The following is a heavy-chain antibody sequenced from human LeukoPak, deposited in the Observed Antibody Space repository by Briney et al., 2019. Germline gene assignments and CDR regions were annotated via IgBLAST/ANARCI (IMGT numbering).Heavy chain of an antibody. CDR3: AKTYYYSSGNF. J-gene: IGHJ4*02. CDR1: GFIFSSYW. V-gene: IGHV3-7*01. Sequence: GGSLRLSCAASGFIFSSYWMSWVRQAPGKGLEWVANIKQDGSEKYYVDSVKGRFTISRDNAKNSLYLQMNSLRAEDTAIYYCAKTYYYSSGNFWGQGTLVTVSS. CDR2: IKQDGSEK. D-gene: IGHD3-10*01.